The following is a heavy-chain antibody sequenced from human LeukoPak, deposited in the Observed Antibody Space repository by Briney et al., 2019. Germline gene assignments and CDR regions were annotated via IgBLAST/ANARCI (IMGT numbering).Heavy chain of an antibody. CDR2: IYYSGST. V-gene: IGHV4-59*01. CDR1: GGSISSYY. J-gene: IGHJ4*02. D-gene: IGHD6-6*01. Sequence: PSETLSLTCTVSGGSISSYYWSWIRQPPGKGLEWIGYIYYSGSTNYNPSLKSRVTISVDTSKNQFSLKLSSVTAADTAVYYCARFSAYSSSFAYWGQGTLVTVSS. CDR3: ARFSAYSSSFAY.